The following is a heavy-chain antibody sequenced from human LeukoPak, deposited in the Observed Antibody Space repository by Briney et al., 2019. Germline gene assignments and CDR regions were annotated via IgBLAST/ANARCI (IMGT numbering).Heavy chain of an antibody. Sequence: GGSLRLSCAASGFTVSSNYMSWVRQAPGKGLEWVSGISWNSGSIGYADSVKGRFTISRDNAKNSLYLQMNSLRAEDMALYYCAKDIKPYYDILTGPFDYWGQGTLVTVSS. CDR2: ISWNSGSI. V-gene: IGHV3-9*03. CDR1: GFTVSSNY. D-gene: IGHD3-9*01. CDR3: AKDIKPYYDILTGPFDY. J-gene: IGHJ4*02.